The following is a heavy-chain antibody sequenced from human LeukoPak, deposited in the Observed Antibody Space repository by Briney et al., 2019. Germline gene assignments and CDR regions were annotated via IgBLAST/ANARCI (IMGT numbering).Heavy chain of an antibody. V-gene: IGHV4-4*07. D-gene: IGHD3-22*01. CDR3: ARDLLTSGHYDSGQYYFDY. CDR1: GGSISSYY. J-gene: IGHJ4*02. CDR2: IYTSGST. Sequence: SETLSLTCTVSGGSISSYYWSWIRQPAGKGLEWIGRIYTSGSTNYNPSLKSRVTMSVDTSKNQFSLKLSSVTAADTAVYYCARDLLTSGHYDSGQYYFDYWGQGTLVTVSS.